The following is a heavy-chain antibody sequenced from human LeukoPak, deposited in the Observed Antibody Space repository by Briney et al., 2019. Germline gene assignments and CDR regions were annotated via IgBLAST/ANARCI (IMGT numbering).Heavy chain of an antibody. CDR2: INHSGST. V-gene: IGHV4-34*01. J-gene: IGHJ5*02. Sequence: SETLSLTCAVYGGSFSGYYWSWIRQPPGKGLEWFGEINHSGSTNYNPSLKSRVTISVDTSKNQFSLKLSSVTAADTAVYYCARDNSGHDYSNFPRGWFDPWGQGTLVTVPS. CDR1: GGSFSGYY. D-gene: IGHD4-11*01. CDR3: ARDNSGHDYSNFPRGWFDP.